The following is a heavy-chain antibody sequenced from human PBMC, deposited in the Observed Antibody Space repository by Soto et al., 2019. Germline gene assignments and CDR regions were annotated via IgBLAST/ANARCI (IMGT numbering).Heavy chain of an antibody. CDR2: INVAGTT. V-gene: IGHV3-13*01. J-gene: IGHJ3*02. CDR1: GFTFSNYS. D-gene: IGHD6-25*01. Sequence: EVQLVESGGGLVQPGGSLRLACAASGFTFSNYSMHWVRQATGKGLQWVANINVAGTTYYPDAVKGRFTISGENAKNSLYLHINSLRAEDAAVYYCARTADFTSAFDIWGQGTVVTVSS. CDR3: ARTADFTSAFDI.